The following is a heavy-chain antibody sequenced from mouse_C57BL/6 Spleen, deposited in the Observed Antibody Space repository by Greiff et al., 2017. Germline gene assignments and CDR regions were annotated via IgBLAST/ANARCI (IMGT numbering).Heavy chain of an antibody. CDR3: ARSGDYDYDGGYAMDY. CDR2: INPSNGGT. CDR1: GYTFTSYW. J-gene: IGHJ4*01. Sequence: VQLQQSGTELVKPGASVKLSCKASGYTFTSYWMHWVKQRPGQGLEWIGNINPSNGGTNYNEKFKSKATLTVDKSSSTAYMQLSSLTSEDSAVYYCARSGDYDYDGGYAMDYWGQGTSVTVSS. D-gene: IGHD2-4*01. V-gene: IGHV1-53*01.